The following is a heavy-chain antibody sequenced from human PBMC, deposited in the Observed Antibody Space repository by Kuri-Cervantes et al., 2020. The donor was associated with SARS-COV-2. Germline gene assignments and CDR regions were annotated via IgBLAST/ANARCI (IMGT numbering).Heavy chain of an antibody. J-gene: IGHJ5*02. Sequence: SETLSLTCTVSGGSISSGSNYWSWIRQPAGKGLEWIGYIYYSGSTNYNPSLKSRVTISVDTSKNQFSLKLSSVTAADTAVYYCARDLDRYSSSWYNWFDPWGQGTLVTVSS. D-gene: IGHD6-13*01. V-gene: IGHV4-61*10. CDR2: IYYSGST. CDR3: ARDLDRYSSSWYNWFDP. CDR1: GGSISSGSNY.